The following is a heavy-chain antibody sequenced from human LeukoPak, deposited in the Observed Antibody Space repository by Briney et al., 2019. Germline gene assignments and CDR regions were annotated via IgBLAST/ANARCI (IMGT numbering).Heavy chain of an antibody. Sequence: GGSLRLSCEASGFTFGNYAIHWARQVPGEGLEWVAIITHNGGTQYYADSVKGRFTISRDNSQSTVFLQMNSLRPEDTAVYYCARDAQSGAFSDFDYWGQGTLVTVSS. J-gene: IGHJ4*02. V-gene: IGHV3-30-3*01. CDR3: ARDAQSGAFSDFDY. CDR2: ITHNGGTQ. D-gene: IGHD1-26*01. CDR1: GFTFGNYA.